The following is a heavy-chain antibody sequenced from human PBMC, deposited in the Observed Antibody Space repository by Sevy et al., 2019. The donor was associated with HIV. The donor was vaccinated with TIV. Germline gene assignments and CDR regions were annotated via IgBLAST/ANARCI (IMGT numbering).Heavy chain of an antibody. CDR3: AGDHHMFFGVVITDYGMDV. Sequence: GGSLRLSCAASGFTFSSYAMHWVRQTPGKGLEWVAVISYDGSNKYYADSVKGRFTISRDNSKNTLYLQMNSLRAEDTAVYYCAGDHHMFFGVVITDYGMDVWGQGTTVTVSS. V-gene: IGHV3-30*04. D-gene: IGHD3-3*01. CDR1: GFTFSSYA. CDR2: ISYDGSNK. J-gene: IGHJ6*02.